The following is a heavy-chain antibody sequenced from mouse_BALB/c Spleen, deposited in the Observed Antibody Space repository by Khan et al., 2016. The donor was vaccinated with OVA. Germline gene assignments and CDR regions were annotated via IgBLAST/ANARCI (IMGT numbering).Heavy chain of an antibody. D-gene: IGHD2-14*01. CDR1: GFSLSRYN. V-gene: IGHV2-6-4*01. Sequence: VQLQESGPGLVAPSQSLSITCTVSGFSLSRYNIHWVRQPPGKGLEWLGMICGGGDTDYNSTLKSTLSISKDNSKSQVFLKMNSLQTDDTAMYYCARDYYRYDGYYAMDYWGQGTSVTVSS. J-gene: IGHJ4*01. CDR3: ARDYYRYDGYYAMDY. CDR2: ICGGGDT.